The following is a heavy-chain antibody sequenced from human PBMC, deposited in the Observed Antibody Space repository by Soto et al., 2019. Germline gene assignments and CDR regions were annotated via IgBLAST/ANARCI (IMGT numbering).Heavy chain of an antibody. CDR3: ARRGGNYKGPYYFDY. CDR2: IYYSGTT. D-gene: IGHD1-7*01. V-gene: IGHV4-39*01. J-gene: IGHJ4*02. Sequence: SETLSLTCTVSGGSTSSTIYYWGWIRQPPGKGLEWIGSIYYSGTTYYNPSLKSRVTISVDTSKNQFSLKLNSVTAADTAVYYCARRGGNYKGPYYFDYWGQGTLVTVSS. CDR1: GGSTSSTIYY.